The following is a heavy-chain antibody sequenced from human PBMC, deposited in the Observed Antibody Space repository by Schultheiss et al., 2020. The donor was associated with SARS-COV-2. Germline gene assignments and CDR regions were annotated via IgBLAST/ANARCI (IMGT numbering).Heavy chain of an antibody. CDR1: GFTFSSYA. J-gene: IGHJ4*02. D-gene: IGHD2-2*01. CDR3: ASGYCSSTSCYGRDDY. CDR2: ISGSGGST. V-gene: IGHV3-23*01. Sequence: GESLKISCAASGFTFSSYAMSWVRQAPGKGLEWVSAISGSGGSTYYADSVKGRFTISRDNSKNTLYLQMNSLRAEDTAVYYCASGYCSSTSCYGRDDYWGQGTLVTVSS.